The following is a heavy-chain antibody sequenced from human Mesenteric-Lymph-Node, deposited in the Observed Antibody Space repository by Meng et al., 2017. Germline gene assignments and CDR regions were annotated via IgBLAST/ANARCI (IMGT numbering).Heavy chain of an antibody. CDR3: ARYHSRFGSMDV. J-gene: IGHJ6*02. D-gene: IGHD3-10*01. Sequence: GESLKISCAASGFTFSSYDMHWVRQATGKGLEWVSAIGTAGDTYYPGSVKGRFTISRENAKNSLYLQMNSLRAGDTAVYYCARYHSRFGSMDVWGQGTTVTVSS. CDR1: GFTFSSYD. CDR2: IGTAGDT. V-gene: IGHV3-13*01.